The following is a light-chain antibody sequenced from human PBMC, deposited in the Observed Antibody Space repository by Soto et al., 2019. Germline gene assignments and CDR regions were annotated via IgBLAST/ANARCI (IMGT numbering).Light chain of an antibody. CDR3: QQRSNWPPYT. V-gene: IGKV3-11*01. CDR1: QSVSSY. Sequence: EIVLTQSPATLSFSLGERATLSCRASQSVSSYLAWYQQKPGQAPRLLIYDASNRATGIPARFSGSGSGTDFTLTISSLEPEDFAVYYCQQRSNWPPYTFGQGTKLEIK. J-gene: IGKJ2*01. CDR2: DAS.